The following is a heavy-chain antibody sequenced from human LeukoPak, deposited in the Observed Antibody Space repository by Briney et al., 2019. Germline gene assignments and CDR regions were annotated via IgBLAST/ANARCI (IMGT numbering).Heavy chain of an antibody. D-gene: IGHD1-14*01. Sequence: GGSLRLSCAASGFTFSSHWMNWVRQAPGKRLEWVANIKRDGSETYYVDSVKGRFTVSRDNPKNTLYLQLNSLRAEDTAVYYCAKDACGGNCFYSMDVWGKGTTVTVSS. CDR2: IKRDGSET. V-gene: IGHV3-7*03. CDR1: GFTFSSHW. J-gene: IGHJ6*03. CDR3: AKDACGGNCFYSMDV.